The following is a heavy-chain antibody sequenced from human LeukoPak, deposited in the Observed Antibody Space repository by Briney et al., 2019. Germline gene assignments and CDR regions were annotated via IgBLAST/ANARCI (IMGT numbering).Heavy chain of an antibody. CDR3: AKDAERYCTNRICPGGDGRSFDY. CDR2: IRNDGSNK. CDR1: GFTFSSYG. Sequence: PGGSLRLSCAASGFTFSSYGMHWVRQAPGKGLGWVACIRNDGSNKYYADSVKGRFTISRDNSKNTPYLQINSLRVEDTAGYYFAKDAERYCTNRICPGGDGRSFDYWGQGTLVTVSS. D-gene: IGHD2-8*01. J-gene: IGHJ4*02. V-gene: IGHV3-30*02.